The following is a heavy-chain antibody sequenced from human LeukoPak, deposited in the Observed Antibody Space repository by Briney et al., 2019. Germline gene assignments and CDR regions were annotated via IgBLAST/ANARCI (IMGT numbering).Heavy chain of an antibody. CDR2: ISGSGGST. J-gene: IGHJ4*02. D-gene: IGHD1-26*01. Sequence: PGGSLRLSCAASGFIFSSNAMNWVRQAPGKGLEWVSVISGSGGSTYYADSVKGRVTISRDNSKNTLYLQMNSLRAEDTAVYYCAKAAGATFEYWGQGALVIVSS. CDR3: AKAAGATFEY. CDR1: GFIFSSNA. V-gene: IGHV3-23*01.